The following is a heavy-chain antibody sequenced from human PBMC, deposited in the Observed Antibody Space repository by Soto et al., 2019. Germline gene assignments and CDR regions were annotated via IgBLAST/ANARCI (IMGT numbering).Heavy chain of an antibody. V-gene: IGHV3-53*01. CDR3: ASSVFYSGFLDP. D-gene: IGHD3-10*01. Sequence: EVQLIESGGGLTQPGWSLRLSCAASGLTVSTKYMNWIRQAPGKGLEWVAALYSGGSAYYADSVKGRFTISRDSSKNTLYLQMNSLRVDDTAVYYCASSVFYSGFLDPWGQGALVTVSS. CDR2: LYSGGSA. CDR1: GLTVSTKY. J-gene: IGHJ5*02.